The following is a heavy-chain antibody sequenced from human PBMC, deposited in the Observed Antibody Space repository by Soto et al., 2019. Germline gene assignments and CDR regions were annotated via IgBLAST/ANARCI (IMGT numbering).Heavy chain of an antibody. Sequence: ASVKVSCKASGYTFTSYGISWVRQAPGQGLEWMGWISAYNGNTNYAQKLQGRVTMTTDTSTSTAYMELRSLRSDDTAVYYCARDLTCSTSCYGDYYYYMDVWGKGTTVTVSS. V-gene: IGHV1-18*01. D-gene: IGHD2-2*01. CDR1: GYTFTSYG. CDR3: ARDLTCSTSCYGDYYYYMDV. J-gene: IGHJ6*03. CDR2: ISAYNGNT.